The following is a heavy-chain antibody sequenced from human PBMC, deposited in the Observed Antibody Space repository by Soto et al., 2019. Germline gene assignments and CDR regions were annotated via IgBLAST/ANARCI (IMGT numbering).Heavy chain of an antibody. CDR1: GGSISSYY. V-gene: IGHV4-59*01. J-gene: IGHJ4*02. CDR2: IYYSGST. Sequence: SETLSLTCTVSGGSISSYYWSWVRQPPGKGLEWIGYIYYSGSTDYNPSLKSRVTISVDTSKNQFSLKLSSVTAADTAVYYCARSDGRYWGQGTLVTVSS. CDR3: ARSDGRY.